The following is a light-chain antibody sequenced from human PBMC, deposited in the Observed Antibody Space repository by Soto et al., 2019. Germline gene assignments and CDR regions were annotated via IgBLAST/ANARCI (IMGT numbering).Light chain of an antibody. Sequence: QSVLTQPPSVSAAPGQKVTISCSGSSSNIGDNFVSWYQHLPGTAPKLLIYDNYKRPSGIPDRFSGSKAGTSATLGITGLQTGDEADYYCGTWDSSLNGYVVFGGGTKVIVL. V-gene: IGLV1-51*01. J-gene: IGLJ2*01. CDR3: GTWDSSLNGYVV. CDR1: SSNIGDNF. CDR2: DNY.